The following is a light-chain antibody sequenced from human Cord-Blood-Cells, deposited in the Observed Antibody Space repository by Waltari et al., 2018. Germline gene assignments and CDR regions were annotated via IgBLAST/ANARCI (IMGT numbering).Light chain of an antibody. CDR1: ASPKQY. J-gene: IGLJ1*01. Sequence: SYELTQPPSVSVSPGQTARITRSGDASPKQYASWYQQKPGHAPVLVIYKDSESPSGIPERFSGSSSGTTVTLTISGVQAEDEADYYCQSADSSGTYVFGTGTKVTVL. CDR2: KDS. V-gene: IGLV3-25*03. CDR3: QSADSSGTYV.